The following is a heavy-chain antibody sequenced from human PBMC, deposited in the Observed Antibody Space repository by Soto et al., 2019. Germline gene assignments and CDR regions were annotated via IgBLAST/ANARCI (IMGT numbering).Heavy chain of an antibody. CDR2: INTHGSGM. V-gene: IGHV3-48*01. CDR1: GFTFSAYD. D-gene: IGHD3-9*01. CDR3: ARDHDWSSDY. Sequence: EVQLVESGGGLVQPGGSLRLSCAASGFTFSAYDMNWVRQAPGKGLERVSQINTHGSGMYYAESVRGRFTISRDNAKNSLYLQMNSLRAEDTAFYYCARDHDWSSDYWGQGTLVTVSS. J-gene: IGHJ4*02.